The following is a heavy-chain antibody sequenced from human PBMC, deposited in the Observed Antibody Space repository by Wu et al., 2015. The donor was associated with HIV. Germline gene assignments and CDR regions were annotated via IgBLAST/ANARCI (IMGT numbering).Heavy chain of an antibody. V-gene: IGHV1-69*05. Sequence: QVQLMQSGAEVKKPGSSVKVSCKASGATFISYTITRVRQAPGQGLEWMGGFIPMFGTANYAQKFQGRLTITTDESTATGYMELSSLRSEDTAVYFCARDLARETMIRDRPRYGLDVWGQGTTVTVSS. CDR2: FIPMFGTA. J-gene: IGHJ6*02. CDR3: ARDLARETMIRDRPRYGLDV. D-gene: IGHD3-10*02. CDR1: GATFISYT.